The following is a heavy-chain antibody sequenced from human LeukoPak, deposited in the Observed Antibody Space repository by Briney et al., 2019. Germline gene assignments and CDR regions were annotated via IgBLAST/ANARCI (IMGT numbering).Heavy chain of an antibody. CDR2: IYYSGST. CDR3: ARGGSYYGYFDY. V-gene: IGHV4-59*01. Sequence: SETLSLTCTVSGGSISSYYWSWIRQPPGKGLEWIGYIYYSGSTNYNPSLKSRVTISVDASKNQFSLKLSSVTAADTAVYYCARGGSYYGYFDYWGQGTLVAVSS. J-gene: IGHJ4*02. CDR1: GGSISSYY. D-gene: IGHD1-26*01.